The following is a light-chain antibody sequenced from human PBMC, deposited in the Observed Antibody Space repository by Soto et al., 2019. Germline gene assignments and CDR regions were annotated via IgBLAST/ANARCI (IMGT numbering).Light chain of an antibody. CDR1: SSNIGAGYD. V-gene: IGLV1-40*01. CDR3: QCDDSSLSVV. CDR2: DNI. Sequence: QYVLTQAPSVSGAPGQRVTIPCIGSSSNIGAGYDVHWYQQVPGTAPKLLIYDNINRPAGVPGRFSCSKSGTAASLAITGLQSEDEADYYCQCDDSSLSVVFGGGTKLTVL. J-gene: IGLJ2*01.